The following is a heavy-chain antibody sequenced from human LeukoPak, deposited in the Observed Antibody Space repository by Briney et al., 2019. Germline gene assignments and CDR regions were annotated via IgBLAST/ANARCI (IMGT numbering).Heavy chain of an antibody. V-gene: IGHV3-11*01. CDR1: GFTFSDYY. Sequence: GGSPRLSCAASGFTFSDYYMSWIRQAPGKGLEWVSYISSSGSAIYYADSVKGRFTISRDNAKNSLYLQMNSLRAEDTAVYYCARRAANWGNYYFDYWGQGTLVTVSS. J-gene: IGHJ4*02. D-gene: IGHD7-27*01. CDR2: ISSSGSAI. CDR3: ARRAANWGNYYFDY.